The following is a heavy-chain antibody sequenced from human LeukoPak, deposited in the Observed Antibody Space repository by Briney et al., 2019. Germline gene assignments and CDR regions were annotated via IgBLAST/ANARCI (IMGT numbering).Heavy chain of an antibody. CDR2: IFFSGDA. CDR1: SGSISNYY. D-gene: IGHD2-8*02. V-gene: IGHV4-59*01. CDR3: ARKQAISGGFDS. Sequence: SETLSLTCIVSSGSISNYYWGWFRQPPGKGLEWIGYIFFSGDAKHNPSLQSRVTISIDTSNKFSLKLASVTAADTAVYFCARKQAISGGFDSWGQGTPVTVSS. J-gene: IGHJ4*01.